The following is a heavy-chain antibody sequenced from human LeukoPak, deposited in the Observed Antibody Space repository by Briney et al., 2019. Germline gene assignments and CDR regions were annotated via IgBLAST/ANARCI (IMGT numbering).Heavy chain of an antibody. D-gene: IGHD5-18*01. Sequence: TSETLSLTCTVSGGSISSSSYYWGWIRQPPGKGLEWIGSMPYSGSTYYNPSLKSRVTISVDTSENQFSLKLSSVTAADTAVYYCARSDTALVLDYWGQGTLVTVSS. CDR3: ARSDTALVLDY. CDR1: GGSISSSSYY. J-gene: IGHJ4*02. CDR2: MPYSGST. V-gene: IGHV4-39*01.